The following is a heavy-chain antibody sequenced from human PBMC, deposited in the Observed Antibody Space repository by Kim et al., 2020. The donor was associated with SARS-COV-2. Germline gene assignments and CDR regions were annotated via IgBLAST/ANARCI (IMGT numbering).Heavy chain of an antibody. V-gene: IGHV1-3*01. CDR2: INAGSGNT. CDR3: ARGGAVLRFLEWLSSYFDY. Sequence: WVPQAPGQRLEWMGWINAGSGNTEYSQKFQGRLIITRDTSASTAYMELSSLRSEDTAVYYCARGGAVLRFLEWLSSYFDYWGQGTLVTVSS. D-gene: IGHD3-3*01. J-gene: IGHJ4*02.